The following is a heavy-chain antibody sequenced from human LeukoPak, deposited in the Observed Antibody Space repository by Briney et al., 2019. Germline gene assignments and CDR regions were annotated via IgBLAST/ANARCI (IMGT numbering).Heavy chain of an antibody. J-gene: IGHJ4*02. CDR2: INHSGST. CDR1: GGSFSGYY. CDR3: ARASPWLQLFL. Sequence: PSETLSLTCAVYGGSFSGYYWSWIRQPPGTGLEWIGEINHSGSTNYNPSLKSRVTISVDTSKNQFSLKLSSVTAADTAVYYCARASPWLQLFLWGQGTLVTVSS. V-gene: IGHV4-34*01. D-gene: IGHD5-24*01.